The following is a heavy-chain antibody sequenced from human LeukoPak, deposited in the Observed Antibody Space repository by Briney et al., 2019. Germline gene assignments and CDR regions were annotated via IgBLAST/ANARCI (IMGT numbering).Heavy chain of an antibody. CDR3: ARLVVGPKARYSQH. CDR2: INHSGST. J-gene: IGHJ1*01. Sequence: SETLSLTCAVYGGSFSGYYWSWIRQPPGKGLEWIGEINHSGSTNYNPSLKSRVTISVDTSKNQFSLKLSSVTAADTAVYYCARLVVGPKARYSQHWGQGTLVTVSS. D-gene: IGHD3-10*01. CDR1: GGSFSGYY. V-gene: IGHV4-34*01.